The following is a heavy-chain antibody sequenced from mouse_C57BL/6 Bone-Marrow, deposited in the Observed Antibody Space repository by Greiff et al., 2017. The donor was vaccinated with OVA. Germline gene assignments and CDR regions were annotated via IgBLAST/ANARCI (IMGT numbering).Heavy chain of an antibody. Sequence: VQLQQSGAELVRPGASVTLSCKASGYTFTDYEMHWVKQTPVHGLEWIGAIDPETGGTAYNQKFKGKAILTADKSSSTAYMELRSLTSEDSAVYYCTRDWDGGAMDYWGQGTSVTVSS. CDR1: GYTFTDYE. V-gene: IGHV1-15*01. CDR3: TRDWDGGAMDY. CDR2: IDPETGGT. J-gene: IGHJ4*01. D-gene: IGHD4-1*01.